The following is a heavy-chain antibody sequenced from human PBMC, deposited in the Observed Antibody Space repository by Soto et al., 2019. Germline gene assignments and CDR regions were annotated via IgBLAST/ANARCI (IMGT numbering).Heavy chain of an antibody. Sequence: GGSLRLSCEASGFTFSKYAMIWVRQAPGKGQEWVSGITGSGLTIEHSASVKGRFTISRDNSKNTVYLQMNSLRAEDTAIYYCAKDDVSGDGLWLVSDWGQGTPVTVSS. V-gene: IGHV3-23*01. CDR1: GFTFSKYA. J-gene: IGHJ4*02. CDR3: AKDDVSGDGLWLVSD. D-gene: IGHD2-21*02. CDR2: ITGSGLTI.